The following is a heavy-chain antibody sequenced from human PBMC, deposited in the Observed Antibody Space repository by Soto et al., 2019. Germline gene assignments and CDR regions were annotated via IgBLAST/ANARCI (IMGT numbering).Heavy chain of an antibody. CDR2: ISGSGDST. J-gene: IGHJ4*02. CDR3: ARRGSGSYSEY. D-gene: IGHD1-26*01. V-gene: IGHV3-23*01. CDR1: GFTFSSYA. Sequence: EVQLLESGGGLVQPGGSLRLSCAASGFTFSSYAMRWVRQAPVKGLEWVSAISGSGDSTYYADSVKGRFTISRDNSKNTLYLQMNSLRAEDTAVYYCARRGSGSYSEYWGQGTLVTVSS.